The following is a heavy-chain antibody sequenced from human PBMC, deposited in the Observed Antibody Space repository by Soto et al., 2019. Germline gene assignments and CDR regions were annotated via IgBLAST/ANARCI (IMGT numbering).Heavy chain of an antibody. J-gene: IGHJ4*02. D-gene: IGHD2-2*01. CDR1: GGSFSGYY. Sequence: QVQLQQWGAGLLKPSETLSLTCAVYGGSFSGYYWSWIRQPPGKGLEWIGEINHSGSTNYNPSLKSRVTISVDTSKNQFSLKLSSVTAADTAVYYCARGRGQLDIVVVPAAIGYFDYWGQGTLVTVSS. CDR3: ARGRGQLDIVVVPAAIGYFDY. CDR2: INHSGST. V-gene: IGHV4-34*01.